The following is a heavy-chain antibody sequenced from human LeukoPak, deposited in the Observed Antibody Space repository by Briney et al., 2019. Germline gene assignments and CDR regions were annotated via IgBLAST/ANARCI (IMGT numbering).Heavy chain of an antibody. J-gene: IGHJ4*02. CDR3: ATDRGWRTSGYYLYYFEY. V-gene: IGHV3-7*01. Sequence: GGSLRLSCAASGFIFTNYFMSWVRQAPGKGLEWVASIKHDGGEKYYVDSVRGRFTISRDNTMNSLYLQMSSLRAEDTAVYYCATDRGWRTSGYYLYYFEYWGQGTLVTYSS. CDR2: IKHDGGEK. CDR1: GFIFTNYF. D-gene: IGHD3-3*01.